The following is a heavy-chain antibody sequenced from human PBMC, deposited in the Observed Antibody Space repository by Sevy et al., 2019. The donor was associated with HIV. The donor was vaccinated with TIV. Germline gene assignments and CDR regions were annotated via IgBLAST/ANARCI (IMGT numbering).Heavy chain of an antibody. J-gene: IGHJ4*02. CDR2: MNPNNGNT. CDR1: GYTFSSYD. V-gene: IGHV1-8*01. Sequence: ASVKVSCETSGYTFSSYDINWVRQAPGQGLEWMGWMNPNNGNTAYAPKFQGRITMTSNTSISTAYIGLSSLRSDDTAVYYCARSLRRIKPVLEGGSYDSWGQGTLLTVSS. CDR3: ARSLRRIKPVLEGGSYDS. D-gene: IGHD1-26*01.